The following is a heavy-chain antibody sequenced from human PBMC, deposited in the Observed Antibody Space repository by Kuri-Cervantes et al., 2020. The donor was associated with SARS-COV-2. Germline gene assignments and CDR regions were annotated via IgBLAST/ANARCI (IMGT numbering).Heavy chain of an antibody. V-gene: IGHV1-2*02. CDR1: GYTFTGYY. Sequence: ASVKVSCKASGYTFTGYYMHWVRQAPGQGLEWMGWINPNSGGTNYAQKFQGRVTMTRDTSISTAYMELSRLRSDDTAVHYCARDGDTAMVWGYWGQGTLVTVSS. D-gene: IGHD5-18*01. CDR2: INPNSGGT. J-gene: IGHJ4*02. CDR3: ARDGDTAMVWGY.